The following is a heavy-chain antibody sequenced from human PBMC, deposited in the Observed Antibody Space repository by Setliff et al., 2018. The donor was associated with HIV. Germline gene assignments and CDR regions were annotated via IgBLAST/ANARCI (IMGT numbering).Heavy chain of an antibody. J-gene: IGHJ4*02. CDR3: ARGVIRGVISQGGLDY. D-gene: IGHD3-10*01. V-gene: IGHV1-3*01. CDR2: INAANGKT. Sequence: ASVKVSCKASGYTFTSYIINWIRQAPGQGLEWMGWINAANGKTRYPQRFEARVTITMDTGASTAYMELNSLRSEDSAVYYCARGVIRGVISQGGLDYWGPGTLVTVSS. CDR1: GYTFTSYI.